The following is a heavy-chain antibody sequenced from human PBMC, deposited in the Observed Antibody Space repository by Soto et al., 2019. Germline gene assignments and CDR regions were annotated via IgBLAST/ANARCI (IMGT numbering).Heavy chain of an antibody. CDR1: GGSTSSDNY. V-gene: IGHV4-30-4*01. CDR3: AREGGESSDGLYYFDS. D-gene: IGHD3-16*01. CDR2: IYYSGNT. Sequence: SATLSITCTVSGGSTSSDNYWSWIRQPPWKGLEWIGHIYYSGNTDYNPSLKSRLAISIDTSKNQFSLKLSSVTAADTAVYFCAREGGESSDGLYYFDSWGQGSRVTVSS. J-gene: IGHJ4*02.